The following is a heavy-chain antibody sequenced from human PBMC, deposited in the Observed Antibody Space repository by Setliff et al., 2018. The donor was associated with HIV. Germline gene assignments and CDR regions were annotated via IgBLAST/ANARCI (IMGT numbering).Heavy chain of an antibody. J-gene: IGHJ4*02. CDR1: GFTVSTNY. Sequence: PGGSLRLSCAASGFTVSTNYMSWVRQAPGKGLEWVSAIGTGGDTYYADSVKGRFTISRENAKNSLYLQMNNVRAGDTAVYFCARDFSTYYSIDSWGQGTLVTVSS. V-gene: IGHV3-66*01. D-gene: IGHD3-22*01. CDR2: IGTGGDT. CDR3: ARDFSTYYSIDS.